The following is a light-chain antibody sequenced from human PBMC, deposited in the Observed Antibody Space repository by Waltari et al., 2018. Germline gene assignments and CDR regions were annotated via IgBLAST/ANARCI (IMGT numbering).Light chain of an antibody. CDR2: GAS. CDR1: QTVTND. J-gene: IGKJ4*01. CDR3: QQYSDWIA. V-gene: IGKV3-15*01. Sequence: EIVITQSPTSLSVSPGERATLSCTASQTVTNDLAWYQQKPSQAPKLLSFGASTRATGVPARFSGSGSGTEFTLTIGSVQSEDFAVYYCQQYSDWIAFGGGTKVDLK.